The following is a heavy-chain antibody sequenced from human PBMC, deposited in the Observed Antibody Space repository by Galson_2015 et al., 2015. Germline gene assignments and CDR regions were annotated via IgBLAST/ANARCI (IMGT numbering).Heavy chain of an antibody. CDR2: ITPFNGNT. Sequence: SVKVSCKASGYTFTYRYLHWVRQAPGQALEWMGWITPFNGNTNYAQKFQDRVTITRDRSMSTAYMELSSLRSEDTAMYYCATPNTVGVVGHEAFDIWGQGTMVTVSS. CDR1: GYTFTYRY. D-gene: IGHD3-3*01. V-gene: IGHV1-45*02. CDR3: ATPNTVGVVGHEAFDI. J-gene: IGHJ3*02.